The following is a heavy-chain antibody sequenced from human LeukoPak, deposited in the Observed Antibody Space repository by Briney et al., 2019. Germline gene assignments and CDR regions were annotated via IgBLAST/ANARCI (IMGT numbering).Heavy chain of an antibody. D-gene: IGHD3-16*01. CDR2: IYYSGST. CDR1: GGSVSSGSYY. V-gene: IGHV4-61*01. J-gene: IGHJ4*02. Sequence: SETLSLTCTVSGGSVSSGSYYWSWIRQPPGKGLEWIGYIYYSGSTNYNPSLKSRVTISVDTSKNQFSLKLSSVTAADTAVYYWGRDLGGGADYDYWGQGPLVTVSS. CDR3: GRDLGGGADYDY.